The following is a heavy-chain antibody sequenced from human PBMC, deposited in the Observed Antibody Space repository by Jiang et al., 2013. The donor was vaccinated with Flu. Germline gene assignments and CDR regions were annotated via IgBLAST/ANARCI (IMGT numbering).Heavy chain of an antibody. V-gene: IGHV1-18*01. CDR2: ISAYNGNT. CDR1: GYTFTSYG. CDR3: ARDWGWMGSSSWRGHWFDP. J-gene: IGHJ5*02. D-gene: IGHD6-13*01. Sequence: AEVKKPGASVKVSCKASGYTFTSYGISWVRQAPGQGLEWMGWISAYNGNTNYAQKLQGRVTMTTDTSTSTAYMELRSLRSDDTAVYYCARDWGWMGSSSWRGHWFDPWGQGTLVTVSS.